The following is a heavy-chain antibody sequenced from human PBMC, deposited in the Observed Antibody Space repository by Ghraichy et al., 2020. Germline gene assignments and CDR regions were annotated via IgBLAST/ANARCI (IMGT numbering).Heavy chain of an antibody. J-gene: IGHJ4*02. CDR3: VKRRGDGSNGYDY. V-gene: IGHV3-64D*06. D-gene: IGHD5-24*01. Sequence: GGSLRLSCSASGFTFSAYAMHWVRQAPGKGLEYVSAISYNGGHTYYADSVKGRFTISRDNSKNTLFLQMSSLRAEDTAVYYCVKRRGDGSNGYDYWGRGTLVTVSS. CDR1: GFTFSAYA. CDR2: ISYNGGHT.